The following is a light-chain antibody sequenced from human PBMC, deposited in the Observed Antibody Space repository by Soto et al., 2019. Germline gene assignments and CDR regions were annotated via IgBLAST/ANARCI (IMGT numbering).Light chain of an antibody. Sequence: DIQMTQSPPFVSASVGDRVTISCRASQDAGTWLSWFHQKPGGAPNLLIFHTSRLQRGVPSRFAGRGSGTDFSLTISSKQPEDFGTYYCQHADGLRALTFGGGTTVEI. CDR1: QDAGTW. V-gene: IGKV1-12*01. CDR2: HTS. J-gene: IGKJ4*01. CDR3: QHADGLRALT.